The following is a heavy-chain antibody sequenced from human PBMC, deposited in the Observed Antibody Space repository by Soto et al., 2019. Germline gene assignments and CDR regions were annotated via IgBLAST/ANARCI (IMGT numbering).Heavy chain of an antibody. D-gene: IGHD5-12*01. CDR3: ASVPSGYDFAY. V-gene: IGHV1-18*01. CDR2: LSAYNGNT. Sequence: QVQLVQSGAEVKKPGASVKVSCKASGYTFTSYGINWVRQAPGQGLEWMGWLSAYNGNTHYAQKLQGRVTMTTDTSTSTAYMKLRSLRSEDTAVYYCASVPSGYDFAYWSQVTLVIFSS. J-gene: IGHJ4*02. CDR1: GYTFTSYG.